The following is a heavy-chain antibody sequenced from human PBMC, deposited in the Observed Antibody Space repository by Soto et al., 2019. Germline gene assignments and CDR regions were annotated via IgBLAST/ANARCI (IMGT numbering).Heavy chain of an antibody. CDR3: ARKILGSTSRPNYWYFDL. J-gene: IGHJ2*01. V-gene: IGHV3-23*01. D-gene: IGHD2-2*01. CDR2: ISGGGDAT. Sequence: EVQLLESGGGLVQPGGSLRLSCAGSGFTFINHAMNWVSQAPGKGLEWVSSISGGGDATFFGDSVRGRFTISRDNSKNTVTLQMNSLGVDDTAVYYCARKILGSTSRPNYWYFDLWGRGTLVTVSS. CDR1: GFTFINHA.